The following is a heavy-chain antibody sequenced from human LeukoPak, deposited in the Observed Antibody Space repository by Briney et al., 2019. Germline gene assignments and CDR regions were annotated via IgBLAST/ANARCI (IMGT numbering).Heavy chain of an antibody. J-gene: IGHJ6*02. CDR3: ARDGNYYDIPYGMDV. CDR1: GGSISSYY. D-gene: IGHD3-22*01. Sequence: PSETLSLTCTVSGGSISSYYWSWIRQPPGKGLEWIGYIYYSGSTNYNPSLKSRVTISVDTSKNQFSLKLSSVTAADTAVYYCARDGNYYDIPYGMDVWGQGTTVTVSS. CDR2: IYYSGST. V-gene: IGHV4-59*01.